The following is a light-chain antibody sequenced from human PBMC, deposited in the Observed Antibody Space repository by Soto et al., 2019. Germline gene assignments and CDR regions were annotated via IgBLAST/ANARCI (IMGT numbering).Light chain of an antibody. V-gene: IGLV2-14*01. CDR2: EVV. Sequence: QSALTQPASVSGSPGQSITISCTGISSDVGGYNYVSWYQHHPGKAPKLMIYEVVNRPSGVSNRFSGSKSGNTASLTISGLQAEDEADYYCTSYTSSSPLVFGTGTKVTVL. CDR3: TSYTSSSPLV. J-gene: IGLJ1*01. CDR1: SSDVGGYNY.